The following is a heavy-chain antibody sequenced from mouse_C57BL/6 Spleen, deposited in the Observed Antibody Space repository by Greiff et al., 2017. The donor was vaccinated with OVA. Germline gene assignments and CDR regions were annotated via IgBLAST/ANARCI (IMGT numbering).Heavy chain of an antibody. J-gene: IGHJ1*03. V-gene: IGHV1-64*01. CDR1: GYTFTSYW. CDR3: AREDYGSSGYFDV. D-gene: IGHD1-1*01. CDR2: IHPNSGST. Sequence: VKLQQPGAELVKPGASVKLSCKASGYTFTSYWMHWVKQRPGQGLEWIGMIHPNSGSTNYNEKFKSKATLTVDKSSSTAYMQLSSLTSEDSAVYYCAREDYGSSGYFDVWGTGTTVTVSS.